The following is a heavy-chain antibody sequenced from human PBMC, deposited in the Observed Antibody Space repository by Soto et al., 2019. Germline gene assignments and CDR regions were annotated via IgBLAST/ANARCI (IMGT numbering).Heavy chain of an antibody. Sequence: QVQLQQWGAGLLKPSETLSLTCAVYGGSFSGYYWSWIRQPPGKGLEWIGEINHSGSTNYNPSLKSRVTISVDTSKNQFSLKLSSVTAADTAVYYCARSNMVRGVDYWGQGTLVTVSS. CDR2: INHSGST. J-gene: IGHJ4*02. D-gene: IGHD3-10*01. CDR3: ARSNMVRGVDY. CDR1: GGSFSGYY. V-gene: IGHV4-34*01.